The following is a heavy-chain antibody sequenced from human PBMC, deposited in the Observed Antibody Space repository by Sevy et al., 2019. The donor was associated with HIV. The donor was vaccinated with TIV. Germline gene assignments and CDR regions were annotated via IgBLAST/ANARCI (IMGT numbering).Heavy chain of an antibody. CDR2: IKQDGGAQ. CDR3: ARSTNSAALDY. V-gene: IGHV3-7*01. Sequence: GGSLRLSCAVSGFTFSSYWMSWVRQAPGKGLEWVANIKQDGGAQYYVDSVKGRFAISRDNAKNSVFLQMNSLRVEDTAVYYCARSTNSAALDYWGQGTPVTVSS. D-gene: IGHD2-2*01. CDR1: GFTFSSYW. J-gene: IGHJ4*02.